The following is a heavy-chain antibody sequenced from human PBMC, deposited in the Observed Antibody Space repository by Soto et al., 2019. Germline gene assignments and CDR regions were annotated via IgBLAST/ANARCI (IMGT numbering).Heavy chain of an antibody. CDR2: FVTLFGST. Sequence: QVQLVQSGAEVKKPGSSVKVSCQASGGTFSGYALTWVRQAPGQGLEWMGEFVTLFGSTNYAQQFAGRITIIADESTSTGYMELSTLRSEDTAVYYCATHSLGTSSPPYFDNWGQGTLVTVSS. J-gene: IGHJ4*02. CDR3: ATHSLGTSSPPYFDN. D-gene: IGHD2-15*01. V-gene: IGHV1-69*01. CDR1: GGTFSGYA.